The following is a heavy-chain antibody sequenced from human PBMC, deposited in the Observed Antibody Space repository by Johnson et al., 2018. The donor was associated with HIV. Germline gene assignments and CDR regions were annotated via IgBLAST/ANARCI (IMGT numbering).Heavy chain of an antibody. J-gene: IGHJ3*02. CDR1: GFTFSTYG. CDR2: MSYDGSTT. Sequence: QVQLVESGGGLVQPGRSLRLSCAASGFTFSTYGMHWVRQAPGKGLHWVAVMSYDGSTTYYADSVKGRFTISRDNSKNTLYLQMNSLRAEDTAVYYCARDKWATNWGGAFDIWGQGTMVTVSS. V-gene: IGHV3-33*05. CDR3: ARDKWATNWGGAFDI. D-gene: IGHD7-27*01.